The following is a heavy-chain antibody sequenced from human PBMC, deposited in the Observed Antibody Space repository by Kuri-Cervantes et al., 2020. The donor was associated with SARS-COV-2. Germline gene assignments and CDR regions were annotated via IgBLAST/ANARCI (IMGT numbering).Heavy chain of an antibody. CDR3: VRDGDHWNFDC. CDR1: GFTFSGYW. CDR2: INPDGSYT. Sequence: GESLKISCAASGFTFSGYWIHWVRQAPGKGLVWVSRINPDGSYTNNADSVKGRFTLSRDNAKNMLFLQMNSLRAEDTAVYYCVRDGDHWNFDCWGQGTLVTVSS. V-gene: IGHV3-74*01. J-gene: IGHJ4*02. D-gene: IGHD1-1*01.